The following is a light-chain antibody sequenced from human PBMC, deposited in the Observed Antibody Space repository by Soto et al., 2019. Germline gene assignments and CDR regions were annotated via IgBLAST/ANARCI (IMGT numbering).Light chain of an antibody. CDR1: QSISTY. CDR2: DAV. CDR3: QQRINWPLT. J-gene: IGKJ4*01. V-gene: IGKV3-11*01. Sequence: FTQSPTPPSLSPVERATLSCRASQSISTYLAWYQQKPGQAPRLLIYDAVNRATGIPARFSGSGSGTDFTLIIDSLAPEDFAVYYCQQRINWPLTFGGGTKVDIK.